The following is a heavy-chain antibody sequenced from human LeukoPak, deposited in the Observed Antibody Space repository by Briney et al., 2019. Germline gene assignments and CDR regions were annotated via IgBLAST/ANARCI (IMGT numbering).Heavy chain of an antibody. Sequence: PSETLSLTCTVSGAYISSGSNYWSWVRQPAGKGLEWMGHIYTSGSTNYNPSLKSRVTIAIDTSKNQFSLRLRSVTAADTAVYYCARGDYYGSGTLDYWGQGTLVTVSS. D-gene: IGHD3-10*01. CDR1: GAYISSGSNY. V-gene: IGHV4-61*09. CDR2: IYTSGST. J-gene: IGHJ4*02. CDR3: ARGDYYGSGTLDY.